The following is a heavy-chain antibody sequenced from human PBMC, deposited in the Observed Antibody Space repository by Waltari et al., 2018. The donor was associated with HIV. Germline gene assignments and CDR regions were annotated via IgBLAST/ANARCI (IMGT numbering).Heavy chain of an antibody. V-gene: IGHV3-21*01. CDR3: ARGIAVAGPSDY. Sequence: EVQLVESGGGLVKPGGSLRLSCAASGFTFSSYSMNWVRQAPGKGLEWVSSISSSSSYIDYADSVKGRFTISRDNAKNSLYLQMNSLRAEDTAVYYCARGIAVAGPSDYWGQGTLVTVSS. J-gene: IGHJ4*02. D-gene: IGHD6-19*01. CDR1: GFTFSSYS. CDR2: ISSSSSYI.